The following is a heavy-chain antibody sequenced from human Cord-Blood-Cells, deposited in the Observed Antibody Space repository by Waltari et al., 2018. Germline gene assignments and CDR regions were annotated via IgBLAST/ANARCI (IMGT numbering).Heavy chain of an antibody. CDR2: IITNSGNT. V-gene: IGHV1-8*02. J-gene: IGHJ4*02. Sequence: QVKLVQSGAEEKKPGASVKVSCTASGYTFTSYDINWVRQATGQGLDWMGWIITNSGNTSYAQKFQCRGAITRNTSRSTAYMELSSLRSEDTAVYYCASRGGWDWGQGTLVTVSS. D-gene: IGHD6-19*01. CDR1: GYTFTSYD. CDR3: ASRGGWD.